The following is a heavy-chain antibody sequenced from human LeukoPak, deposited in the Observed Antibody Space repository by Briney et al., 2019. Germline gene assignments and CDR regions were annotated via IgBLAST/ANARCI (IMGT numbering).Heavy chain of an antibody. CDR3: ARGRRSGYYDSSGRAFDI. V-gene: IGHV4-38-2*02. CDR2: IYHSGST. J-gene: IGHJ3*02. D-gene: IGHD3-22*01. CDR1: GYSISSDYY. Sequence: SETLSLTCTVSGYSISSDYYWGWIRQPPGKGLEWIGSIYHSGSTYYNPSLKSRVTISVDTSKNQFSLKLSSVAAADTAVYYCARGRRSGYYDSSGRAFDIWGQGTMVTVSS.